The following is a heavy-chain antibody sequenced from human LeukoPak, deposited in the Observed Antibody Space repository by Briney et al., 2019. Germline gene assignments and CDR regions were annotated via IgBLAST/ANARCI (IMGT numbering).Heavy chain of an antibody. D-gene: IGHD4-17*01. CDR2: ITSTSSNAK. Sequence: GGSLRLSCAASGFTFSSYSMNWVRQAPGKGLEWVSYITSTSSNAKKYADSVKGRFTISRDNAKNSLYLQMNNLRAEDTAVYYCASRTVTAAGYYNAMDVWGQGTTVTVSS. CDR3: ASRTVTAAGYYNAMDV. V-gene: IGHV3-48*04. J-gene: IGHJ6*02. CDR1: GFTFSSYS.